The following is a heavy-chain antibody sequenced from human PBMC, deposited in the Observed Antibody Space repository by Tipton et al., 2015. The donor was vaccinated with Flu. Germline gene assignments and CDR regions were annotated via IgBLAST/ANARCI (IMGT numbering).Heavy chain of an antibody. CDR2: VSYSGIT. Sequence: TLTLTCTVSGGSISSYYWSWLRQPPGKGLEWIGFVSYSGITNYNPSLKGRVTMSPDASKNHFSLSLSSVTAADTAVYYCARNGGSYSYQHWGQGTLVTVSS. J-gene: IGHJ1*01. CDR3: ARNGGSYSYQH. V-gene: IGHV4-59*13. D-gene: IGHD3-10*01. CDR1: GGSISSYY.